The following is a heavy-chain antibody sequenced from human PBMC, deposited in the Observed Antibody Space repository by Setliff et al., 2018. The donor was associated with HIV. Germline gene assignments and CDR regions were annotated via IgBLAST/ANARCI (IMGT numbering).Heavy chain of an antibody. CDR1: GFMLNNHY. CDR3: ARTSRRDSSGGY. V-gene: IGHV3-21*01. Sequence: PGGSLRLSCAASGFMLNNHYMNWVRQAPGKGLEWVSSISITSKYMYYAESVRGRFTISRDTAKNSLYLQMNSLRAEDTAVYYCARTSRRDSSGGYWGQGTLVTVSS. J-gene: IGHJ4*02. D-gene: IGHD6-19*01. CDR2: ISITSKYM.